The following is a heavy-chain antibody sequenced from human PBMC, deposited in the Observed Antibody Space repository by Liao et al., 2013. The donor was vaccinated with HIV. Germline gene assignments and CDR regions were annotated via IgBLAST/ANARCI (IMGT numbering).Heavy chain of an antibody. D-gene: IGHD2-2*01. V-gene: IGHV4-4*07. CDR1: GGSISSFY. Sequence: QVQLQESGPGLVKPSETLSLTCTVSGGSISSFYWSWIRQPAGKGLEWIGRIYSSGSTNYNPSLKSRVTMSVDTSKNQFSLKLSSVTAADTAVYYCARMGDIVVVPAAYFDYWGQGTLVTVSS. CDR3: ARMGDIVVVPAAYFDY. J-gene: IGHJ4*02. CDR2: IYSSGST.